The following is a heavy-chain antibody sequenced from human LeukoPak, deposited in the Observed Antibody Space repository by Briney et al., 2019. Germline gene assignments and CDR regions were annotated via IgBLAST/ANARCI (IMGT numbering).Heavy chain of an antibody. D-gene: IGHD3-22*01. V-gene: IGHV4-61*02. CDR2: IYTSGST. Sequence: SQTLSLTCTVSGGSISSGSYYWSWIRQPAGKGLEWIGRIYTSGSTNYNPSLKSRATISVDTSKNQFSLKLSSVTAADTAVYYCARSRHDSSGYYADAFDIWGQGTMVTVSS. CDR3: ARSRHDSSGYYADAFDI. CDR1: GGSISSGSYY. J-gene: IGHJ3*02.